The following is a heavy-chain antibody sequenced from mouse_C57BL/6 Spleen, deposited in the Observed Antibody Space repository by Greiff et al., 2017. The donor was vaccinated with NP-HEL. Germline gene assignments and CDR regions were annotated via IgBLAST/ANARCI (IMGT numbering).Heavy chain of an antibody. CDR2: ISDGGSYT. CDR3: ARDLSGYGGMDY. CDR1: GFTFSSYA. V-gene: IGHV5-4*01. J-gene: IGHJ4*01. D-gene: IGHD2-2*01. Sequence: EVKLVESGGGLVKPGGSLKLSCAASGFTFSSYAMSWVRQTPEKRLEWVATISDGGSYTYYPDNVKGRFTISRDNAKNNLYLQMSHLKSEDTAMYYCARDLSGYGGMDYWGQGTSVTVSA.